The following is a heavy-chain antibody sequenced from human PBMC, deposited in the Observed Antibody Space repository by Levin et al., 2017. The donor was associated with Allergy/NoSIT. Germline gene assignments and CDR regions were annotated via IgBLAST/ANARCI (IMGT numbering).Heavy chain of an antibody. CDR3: ARHRWYSSRYYDGFDI. CDR1: GLTFSSYG. V-gene: IGHV3-23*01. Sequence: GGSLRLSCAASGLTFSSYGMSWVRQAPGKGLEWVSTISGSGGSTYYADSVKGRFTISRDNSKTTLYLQMNSLRAEDSAVYRCARHRWYSSRYYDGFDIWGQGTMVTVSS. J-gene: IGHJ3*02. D-gene: IGHD6-13*01. CDR2: ISGSGGST.